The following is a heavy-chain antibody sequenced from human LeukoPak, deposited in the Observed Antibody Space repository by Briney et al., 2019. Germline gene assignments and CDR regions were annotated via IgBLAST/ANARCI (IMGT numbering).Heavy chain of an antibody. D-gene: IGHD3-10*01. V-gene: IGHV1-2*02. Sequence: ASVKVSCKASGYTFTGYYMHWVRQAPGQGLEWMGWINPNSGGTNYAQKFQGRVTMTRDTSISTAYMELSRLRSDDTAVYYCARDSHYYGSGTLGYWGREPWSPSPQ. CDR1: GYTFTGYY. J-gene: IGHJ4*02. CDR3: ARDSHYYGSGTLGY. CDR2: INPNSGGT.